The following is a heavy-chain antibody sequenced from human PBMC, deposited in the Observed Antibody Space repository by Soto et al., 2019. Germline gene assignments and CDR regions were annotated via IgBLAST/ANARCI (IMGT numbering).Heavy chain of an antibody. D-gene: IGHD6-6*01. CDR1: GFTFSDYY. CDR2: ISSSGSTI. J-gene: IGHJ6*03. Sequence: QVQLVESGGGLVKPGGSLRLSCAASGFTFSDYYMSWIHQAPGKGLEWVSYISSSGSTIYYADSVKGRFTISRDNAKNSLYLQMNSLRAEDTAVYYCARDNSQLVIYYYYYYMDVWGKGTTVTVSS. CDR3: ARDNSQLVIYYYYYYMDV. V-gene: IGHV3-11*01.